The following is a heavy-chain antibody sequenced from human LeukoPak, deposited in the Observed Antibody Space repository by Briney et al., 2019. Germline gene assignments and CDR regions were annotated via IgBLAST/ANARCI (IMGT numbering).Heavy chain of an antibody. CDR3: ASRNDSSGYGNYYYYYMDV. CDR1: GGTFSSYA. D-gene: IGHD3-22*01. V-gene: IGHV1-69*05. J-gene: IGHJ6*03. Sequence: SVKVSCKASGGTFSSYAISWVRQAPGQGLEWMGRIIPIFGTANYAQEFQGRVTITTDESTSTAYMELSSLRSEDTAVYYCASRNDSSGYGNYYYYYMDVWGKGTTVTVSS. CDR2: IIPIFGTA.